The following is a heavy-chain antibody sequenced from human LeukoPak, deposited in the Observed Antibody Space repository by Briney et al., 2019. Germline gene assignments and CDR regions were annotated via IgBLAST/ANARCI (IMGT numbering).Heavy chain of an antibody. J-gene: IGHJ6*02. CDR2: IYSGGST. V-gene: IGHV3-53*01. CDR3: ARAPRRFGYHYYGMDV. D-gene: IGHD3-10*01. Sequence: GGSLRLSCAASGFTVSSNYVSWVRQAPGKGLEWVSVIYSGGSTYYADSVKGRFTISRDNSKNTLYLQMNSLRAEDTAVYYCARAPRRFGYHYYGMDVWGQGTTVTVSS. CDR1: GFTVSSNY.